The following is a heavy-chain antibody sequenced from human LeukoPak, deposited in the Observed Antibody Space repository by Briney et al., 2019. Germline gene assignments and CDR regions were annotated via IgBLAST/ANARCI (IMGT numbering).Heavy chain of an antibody. Sequence: GGSLRLSCAASGFTFSSYWMSWVRQAPGKGLEWVANIKQDGSEKYYVDSVRGRFTISRDNAKNSLYLQMNSLRAEDTAVYYCAREGPYDILPGSLTGFDYWGKGTLVTVPS. CDR3: AREGPYDILPGSLTGFDY. D-gene: IGHD3-9*01. CDR2: IKQDGSEK. V-gene: IGHV3-7*01. J-gene: IGHJ4*02. CDR1: GFTFSSYW.